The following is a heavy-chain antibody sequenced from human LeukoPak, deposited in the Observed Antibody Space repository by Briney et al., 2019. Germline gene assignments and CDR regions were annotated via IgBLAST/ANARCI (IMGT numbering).Heavy chain of an antibody. CDR3: ASRTIVGATGDY. J-gene: IGHJ4*02. CDR1: GGSISSSSYY. D-gene: IGHD1-26*01. V-gene: IGHV4-39*01. CDR2: IYYSGST. Sequence: SETLSLTCTVSGGSISSSSYYWGWIRQPPGKGLEWIGSIYYSGSTYYNPSLKSRVTISVDTSKNQFSLKLSSVTAADTAVYYCASRTIVGATGDYWGQGTLVTVSS.